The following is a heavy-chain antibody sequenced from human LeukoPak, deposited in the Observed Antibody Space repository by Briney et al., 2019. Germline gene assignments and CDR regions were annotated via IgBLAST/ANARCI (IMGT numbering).Heavy chain of an antibody. Sequence: GGSLRLSCAASGFTFSSYAMNWVRQFPGQGLEGVANIKQEGRESYYVDSVKGRFTISRDNARRSLYLDSDSLRVGDPAVYYGSRVGARHLQRVFNYWGQGALVTASS. J-gene: IGHJ4*02. V-gene: IGHV3-7*01. CDR3: SRVGARHLQRVFNY. CDR2: IKQEGRES. CDR1: GFTFSSYA. D-gene: IGHD3-16*01.